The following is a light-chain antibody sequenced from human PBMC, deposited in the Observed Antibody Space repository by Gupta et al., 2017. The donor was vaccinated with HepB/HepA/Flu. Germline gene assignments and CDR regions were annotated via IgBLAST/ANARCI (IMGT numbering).Light chain of an antibody. J-gene: IGLJ2*01. CDR2: END. CDR3: GTWDSSRNVVV. CDR1: SSNIGNNY. V-gene: IGLV1-51*02. Sequence: QPVLTQPPSVSAAPGQKVTISCSGSSSNIGNNYVSWYQQLPGTAPKLLIYENDKRPSGIPDRFSGSKSGTSATLTITGLQTGDEADYYCGTWDSSRNVVVFGGGTRLTVL.